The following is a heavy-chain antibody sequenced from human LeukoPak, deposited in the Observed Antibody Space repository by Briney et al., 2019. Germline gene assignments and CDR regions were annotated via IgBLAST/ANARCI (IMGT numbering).Heavy chain of an antibody. CDR1: GYTFTSYD. CDR3: ARLREYDSSGYYYGY. J-gene: IGHJ4*02. V-gene: IGHV1-8*01. D-gene: IGHD3-22*01. Sequence: ASVKVSCKASGYTFTSYDINWVRQAPGQGLEWMGWMNPNSGNTGYAQKFQGRVTMTRNTSISTAYMELSSLRSEDTAVYYCARLREYDSSGYYYGYWGQGTLVTVSS. CDR2: MNPNSGNT.